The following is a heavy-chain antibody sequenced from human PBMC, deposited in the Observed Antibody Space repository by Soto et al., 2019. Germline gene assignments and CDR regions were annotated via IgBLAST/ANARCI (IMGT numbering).Heavy chain of an antibody. J-gene: IGHJ6*02. Sequence: PGGSLRLSCAGSGFAFSGSTIHWVRQASGKGLEWVGRIRSKANSYATAYAAAVKGRFIVSRDDSKTTSYLQMDSLKIEDTAMYSCFRENYFSYHRMVVWGQATTVTVYS. V-gene: IGHV3-73*01. CDR1: GFAFSGST. CDR2: IRSKANSYAT. CDR3: FRENYFSYHRMVV.